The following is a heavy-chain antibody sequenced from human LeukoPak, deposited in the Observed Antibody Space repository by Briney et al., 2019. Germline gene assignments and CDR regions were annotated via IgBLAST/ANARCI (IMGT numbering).Heavy chain of an antibody. D-gene: IGHD6-19*01. CDR3: ARHGIAVAEFDY. CDR1: GGSISSSSYY. V-gene: IGHV4-39*01. Sequence: SETLSLTCTVSGGSISSSSYYWGWIRQPPGKGLEWIGSIYYSGRTNYNPSLKSRVTISVDTSKNQFSLKLSSVTAADTAVYYCARHGIAVAEFDYWGQGTLVTVSS. J-gene: IGHJ4*02. CDR2: IYYSGRT.